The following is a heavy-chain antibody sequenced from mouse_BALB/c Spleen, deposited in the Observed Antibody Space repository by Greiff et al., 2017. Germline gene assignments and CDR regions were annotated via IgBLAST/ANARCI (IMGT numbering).Heavy chain of an antibody. CDR1: GFNIKDTY. D-gene: IGHD1-1*01. V-gene: IGHV14-3*02. Sequence: VQLQQSGAELVKPGASVKLSCTASGFNIKDTYMHWVKQRPEQGLEWIGRIDPANGNTKYDPKFQGKATITADTSSNTAYLQLSSLTSEDTAVYYCARTVVAKGFDYWGQGTTLTVSS. J-gene: IGHJ2*01. CDR3: ARTVVAKGFDY. CDR2: IDPANGNT.